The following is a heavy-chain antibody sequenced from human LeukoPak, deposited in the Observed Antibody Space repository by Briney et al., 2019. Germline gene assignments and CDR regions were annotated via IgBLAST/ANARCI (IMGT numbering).Heavy chain of an antibody. J-gene: IGHJ5*02. CDR3: ARQYYDFDPWFDP. D-gene: IGHD3-3*01. CDR1: GGSISGGDYY. CDR2: IYYSGST. V-gene: IGHV4-30-4*08. Sequence: PSETLSLTCTASGGSISGGDYYWSWIRQPPGKGLEWIGYIYYSGSTYYNPSLESRVTISVDTSKNQFSLKLSSVTAADTAVYYCARQYYDFDPWFDPWGQGTLVTVSS.